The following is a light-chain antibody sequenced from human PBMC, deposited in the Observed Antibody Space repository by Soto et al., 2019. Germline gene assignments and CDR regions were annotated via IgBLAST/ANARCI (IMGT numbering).Light chain of an antibody. Sequence: EIVLTQSPATLSLSPGERATHSCRASQSINRHLAWYRQKPGQAPRLLIYDASNRATGIPARFSGSGSGTDFTLTISRLEPEDFAVYYCQQYGSSGTFGQGTKVDIK. CDR2: DAS. V-gene: IGKV3-11*01. CDR1: QSINRH. J-gene: IGKJ1*01. CDR3: QQYGSSGT.